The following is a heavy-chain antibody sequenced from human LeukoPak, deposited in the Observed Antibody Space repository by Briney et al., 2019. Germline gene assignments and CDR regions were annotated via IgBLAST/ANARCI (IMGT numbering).Heavy chain of an antibody. CDR2: IYHSGST. CDR1: GYSISSGYY. Sequence: SETLSLTCTVSGYSISSGYYWGWIRQPPGKGLEWIGSIYHSGSTYYNPSLKSRVTISVDTSKNQFSLKLSSVTAADTAVYYCARLGEVGATTDWGQGTLVTVSS. V-gene: IGHV4-38-2*02. J-gene: IGHJ4*02. CDR3: ARLGEVGATTD. D-gene: IGHD1-26*01.